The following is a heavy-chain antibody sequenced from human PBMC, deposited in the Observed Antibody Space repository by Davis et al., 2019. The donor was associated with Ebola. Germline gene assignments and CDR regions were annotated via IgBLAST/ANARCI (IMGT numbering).Heavy chain of an antibody. CDR1: GYTFTSYG. CDR3: ARGAYGHYFYGMDV. Sequence: ASVKVSCKASGYTFTSYGISWVRQAPGQGLEWMGWIDAYNGNTNYAQKFQGRVTMTTDTSTSTAYMELRSLRSDGTAVYYCARGAYGHYFYGMDVWGQGTTVTVSS. J-gene: IGHJ6*02. CDR2: IDAYNGNT. V-gene: IGHV1-18*04. D-gene: IGHD4-17*01.